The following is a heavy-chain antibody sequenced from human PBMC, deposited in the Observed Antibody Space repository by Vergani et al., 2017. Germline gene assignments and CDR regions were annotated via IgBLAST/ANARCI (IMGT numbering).Heavy chain of an antibody. V-gene: IGHV4-34*01. D-gene: IGHD4-17*01. J-gene: IGHJ4*02. CDR1: GGSFSGYY. CDR2: INHSGST. CDR3: ASVWPNYGDQPFDY. Sequence: QVQLQESGPGLVKPSETLSLTCAVYGGSFSGYYWSWIRQPPGKGLEWIGEINHSGSTNYNPSLKSRVTISVDTSKNQFSLKLSSVTAADTAVYYCASVWPNYGDQPFDYWGQGTLVTVSS.